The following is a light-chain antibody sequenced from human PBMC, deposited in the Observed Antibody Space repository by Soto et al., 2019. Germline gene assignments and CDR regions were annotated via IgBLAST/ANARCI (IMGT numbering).Light chain of an antibody. CDR3: CSYAGTSTSVL. CDR2: DFI. J-gene: IGLJ2*01. CDR1: SRAVGYYDY. V-gene: IGLV2-11*01. Sequence: QSALTQPRSVSGSPGQSVTISCTGTSRAVGYYDYVSWYQHHPGKAPKLIIFDFIKRPSGVPDRFSGSKSANTASLTISGLQAEDESEYYCCSYAGTSTSVLFGGGTKVTVL.